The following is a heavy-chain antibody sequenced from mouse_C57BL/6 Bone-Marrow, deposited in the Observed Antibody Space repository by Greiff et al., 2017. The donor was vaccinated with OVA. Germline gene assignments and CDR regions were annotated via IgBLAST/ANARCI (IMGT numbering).Heavy chain of an antibody. Sequence: EVMLVESGGGLVQPGGSLQLSCAASGFTFSDFYMYWIRQTPEKRLEWVAYISNGGGSTYYPDTVKGRFTISRDNAKNTLYLQMSRLKSEDTAMYYCARLDAMDYWGQGTSVTVSS. V-gene: IGHV5-12*01. J-gene: IGHJ4*01. CDR2: ISNGGGST. CDR1: GFTFSDFY. CDR3: ARLDAMDY.